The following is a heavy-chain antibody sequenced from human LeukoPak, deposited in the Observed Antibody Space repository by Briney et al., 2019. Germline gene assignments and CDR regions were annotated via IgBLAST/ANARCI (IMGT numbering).Heavy chain of an antibody. CDR3: SRVRERVFDY. V-gene: IGHV1-46*03. D-gene: IGHD1-1*01. CDR2: INPGDGST. CDR1: GYTFTNGY. J-gene: IGHJ4*02. Sequence: ASVKVSCKTSGYTFTNGYMHWVRQAPGQGLEWMGVINPGDGSTKYAQKFQGRVTMTRDTSTSTIYMELSSLKSDDTAVYYCSRVRERVFDYWGQGTLVTVSS.